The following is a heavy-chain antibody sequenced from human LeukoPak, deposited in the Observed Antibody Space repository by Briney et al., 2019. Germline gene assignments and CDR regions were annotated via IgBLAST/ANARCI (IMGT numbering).Heavy chain of an antibody. Sequence: KSSETLSLTCTLSVGPLSSYYWSWTRQPPGQGLEGIRYIYYSGSIHYNPPLKSRVTISVDTSKNQLSVKLSSVTAADTAVYYCARDSPYSSSWLDYWGQGTLVTVSS. CDR3: ARDSPYSSSWLDY. CDR1: VGPLSSYY. J-gene: IGHJ4*02. D-gene: IGHD6-13*01. V-gene: IGHV4-59*01. CDR2: IYYSGSI.